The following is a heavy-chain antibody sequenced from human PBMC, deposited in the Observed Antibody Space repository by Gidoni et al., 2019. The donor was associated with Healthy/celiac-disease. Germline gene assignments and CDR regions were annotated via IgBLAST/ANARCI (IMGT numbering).Heavy chain of an antibody. CDR2: IYYRFKWYN. CDR1: GDSVPSHSAA. V-gene: IGHV6-1*01. J-gene: IGHJ4*02. CDR3: AREIGGLGYCSGGSCYVFDY. D-gene: IGHD2-15*01. Sequence: QVQLQQSGPGLVKPSQTLSLTCAISGDSVPSHSAAWNWSRQSPSRGLEWLGRIYYRFKWYNDYAVSVKSRRTINPDTSKNQFSLQLNSVTPEDTAVYYCAREIGGLGYCSGGSCYVFDYWGQGTLVTVSS.